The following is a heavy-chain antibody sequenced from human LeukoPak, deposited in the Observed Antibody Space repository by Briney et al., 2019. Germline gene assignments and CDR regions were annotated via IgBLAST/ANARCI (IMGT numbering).Heavy chain of an antibody. CDR1: GYTFSSYD. V-gene: IGHV1-46*01. J-gene: IGHJ5*02. Sequence: ASVKVSCKASGYTFSSYDFNWVRQAPGQGLEWMGIINPSGGSTSYAQKFQGRVTMTRDMSTSTVYMELSSLRSEDTAVYYCARTITIPLGGLGPWGQGTLVTVSS. CDR2: INPSGGST. CDR3: ARTITIPLGGLGP. D-gene: IGHD3-3*01.